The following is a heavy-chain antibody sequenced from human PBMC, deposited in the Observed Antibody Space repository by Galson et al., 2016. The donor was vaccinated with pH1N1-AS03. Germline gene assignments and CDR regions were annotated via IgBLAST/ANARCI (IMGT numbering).Heavy chain of an antibody. CDR3: AKGSGD. Sequence: SLRLSCAASGFTFSRSWMYWVRQGPGKGLVWVSRISPDGSEDYADSVKGRFTISRDNSKNTLFLQMNSRRADDMAVYYCAKGSGDWGPGTLVAVSS. J-gene: IGHJ4*02. D-gene: IGHD1-1*01. CDR1: GFTFSRSW. V-gene: IGHV3-74*01. CDR2: ISPDGSE.